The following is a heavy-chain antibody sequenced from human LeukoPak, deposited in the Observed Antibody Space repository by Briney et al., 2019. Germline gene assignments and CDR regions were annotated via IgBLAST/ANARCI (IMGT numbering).Heavy chain of an antibody. V-gene: IGHV1-18*01. J-gene: IGHJ5*02. CDR3: ARVSVGACSSTSCYTVWFDP. CDR1: GYTFTSYG. CDR2: ISAYNGNT. D-gene: IGHD2-2*02. Sequence: ASVKVSCKASGYTFTSYGISWVRQAPGQGLEWMGWISAYNGNTNCAQKLQGRVAMTTDTSTSTAYMELRSLRSDDTAVYYCARVSVGACSSTSCYTVWFDPWGQGTLVTVSS.